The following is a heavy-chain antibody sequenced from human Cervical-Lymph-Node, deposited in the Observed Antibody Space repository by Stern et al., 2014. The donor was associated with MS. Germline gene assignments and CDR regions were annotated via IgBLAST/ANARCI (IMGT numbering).Heavy chain of an antibody. J-gene: IGHJ6*02. CDR3: ARGSTVYYYYGMDV. V-gene: IGHV4-34*01. CDR2: INHSGST. Sequence: QVQLVQWGAGLLKPSETLSLTCAVYGGSFSGYYWSWIRQPPGKGLEWIGEINHSGSTNYNPSLKSRVTISVDTSKNQFSLKLSSVTAADTAVYYCARGSTVYYYYGMDVWGQGTTVTVSS. CDR1: GGSFSGYY. D-gene: IGHD4-11*01.